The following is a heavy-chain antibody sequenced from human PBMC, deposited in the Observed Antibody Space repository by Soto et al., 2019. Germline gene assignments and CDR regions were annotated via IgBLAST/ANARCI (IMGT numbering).Heavy chain of an antibody. V-gene: IGHV3-30*03. Sequence: GGSLRLSCAASGFTFSSYGMHWVRQAPGKGLEWVAVISYDGSNKYYGDSVKGRFTISRDNSKNTLYLQMNSLRAEDTAVYYCARERRVWKGGGYDYHNYYGMDVWGQGTTVTVSS. CDR3: ARERRVWKGGGYDYHNYYGMDV. D-gene: IGHD5-12*01. CDR2: ISYDGSNK. J-gene: IGHJ6*02. CDR1: GFTFSSYG.